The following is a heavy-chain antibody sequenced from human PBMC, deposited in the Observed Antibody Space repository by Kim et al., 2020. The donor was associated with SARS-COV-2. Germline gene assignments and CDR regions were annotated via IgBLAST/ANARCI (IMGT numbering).Heavy chain of an antibody. D-gene: IGHD3-10*01. CDR1: GYTFTSYA. CDR2: INAGNGNT. CDR3: ALWDNYYGSGSAYNWFDP. V-gene: IGHV1-3*01. J-gene: IGHJ5*02. Sequence: ASVKVSCKSSGYTFTSYAMHWVRQAPGQRLEWMGWINAGNGNTKYSQKFQGRVTITRDTSASTAYMELSSLRSEDTAVYYCALWDNYYGSGSAYNWFDPWGQGTLVTVSS.